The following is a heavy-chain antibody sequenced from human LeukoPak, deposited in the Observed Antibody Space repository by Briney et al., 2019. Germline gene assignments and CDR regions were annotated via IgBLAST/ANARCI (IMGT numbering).Heavy chain of an antibody. CDR1: GFTFDDYG. CDR2: INWNGGST. D-gene: IGHD5-12*01. J-gene: IGHJ5*02. Sequence: GGSLRLSCAASGFTFDDYGMSWVRQAPGKGLEWVSGINWNGGSTGYADSVKGRLTISRDNAKNSLYLQMNSLRAEDTALYHCARGSGYDPNWFDPWGQGTLVTVSS. CDR3: ARGSGYDPNWFDP. V-gene: IGHV3-20*01.